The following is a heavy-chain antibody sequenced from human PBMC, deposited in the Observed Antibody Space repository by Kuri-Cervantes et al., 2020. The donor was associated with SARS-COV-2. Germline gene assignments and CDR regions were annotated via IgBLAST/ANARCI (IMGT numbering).Heavy chain of an antibody. J-gene: IGHJ5*02. V-gene: IGHV3-23*01. CDR1: GGSFSGYY. CDR3: AKSPFWFAGVSP. D-gene: IGHD3-3*01. CDR2: ISGGGGST. Sequence: GGSLRLSCAVYGGSFSGYYWSWIRQPPGKGLEWVSAISGGGGSTYYADSVKGRFTISRDNSKNTLYLQMNSLRAEDTAVYYCAKSPFWFAGVSPWGQGTLVTVSS.